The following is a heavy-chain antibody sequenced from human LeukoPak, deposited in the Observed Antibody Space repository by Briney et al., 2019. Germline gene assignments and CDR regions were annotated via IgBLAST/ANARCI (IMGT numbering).Heavy chain of an antibody. Sequence: DPGGSLRLSCAASGFTFSDYYMSWIRQAPGKGLEWVSYISSSGSTIYYADSVKGRFTISRDSAKNSLYLQMNSLRAEDTAVYYCARDRFSSGWYDYYGMDVWGQGTTVTVSS. V-gene: IGHV3-11*01. J-gene: IGHJ6*02. CDR2: ISSSGSTI. D-gene: IGHD6-19*01. CDR1: GFTFSDYY. CDR3: ARDRFSSGWYDYYGMDV.